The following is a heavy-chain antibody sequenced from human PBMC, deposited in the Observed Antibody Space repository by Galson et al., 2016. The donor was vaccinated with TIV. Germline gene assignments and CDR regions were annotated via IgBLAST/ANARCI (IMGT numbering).Heavy chain of an antibody. CDR2: ISWNSGNT. Sequence: SLRLSCAASGFTFDDYAMHWVRQVPGKGLEWVSVISWNSGNTVYADSVKGRFTISRDNAKNSLYLQMNSLSTEDTGLYYCAKGQLRAGRGFYYMDVWGKGPTVTVSS. CDR3: AKGQLRAGRGFYYMDV. J-gene: IGHJ6*03. D-gene: IGHD4-17*01. V-gene: IGHV3-9*01. CDR1: GFTFDDYA.